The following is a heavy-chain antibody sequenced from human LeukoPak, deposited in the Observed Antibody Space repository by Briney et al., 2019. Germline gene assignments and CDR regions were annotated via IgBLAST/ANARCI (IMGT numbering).Heavy chain of an antibody. CDR3: ARVGRSGWTVDY. J-gene: IGHJ4*02. CDR1: GFDFSTYS. CDR2: ISSSSSNI. D-gene: IGHD6-19*01. Sequence: GGSLRLSCAASGFDFSTYSIDWVRQAPGKGLEWVSYISSSSSNIYHADSVKGRFTISRDSAKNSLHLQMNSLRAEDTAVYYCARVGRSGWTVDYWGQGTLVTVSS. V-gene: IGHV3-48*04.